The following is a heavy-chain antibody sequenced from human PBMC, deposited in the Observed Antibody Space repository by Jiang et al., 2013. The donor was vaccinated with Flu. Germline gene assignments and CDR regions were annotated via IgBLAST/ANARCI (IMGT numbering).Heavy chain of an antibody. D-gene: IGHD2-21*02. CDR1: GYTFTGYY. CDR2: INPNSGGT. Sequence: CKASGYTFTGYYMHWVRQAPGQGLEWMGWINPNSGGTNYAQKFQGWVTMTRDTSISTAYMELSRLRSDDTAVYYCARGCPPFTYCGGDRPTGAFDIWGQGTMVTVSS. V-gene: IGHV1-2*04. CDR3: ARGCPPFTYCGGDRPTGAFDI. J-gene: IGHJ3*02.